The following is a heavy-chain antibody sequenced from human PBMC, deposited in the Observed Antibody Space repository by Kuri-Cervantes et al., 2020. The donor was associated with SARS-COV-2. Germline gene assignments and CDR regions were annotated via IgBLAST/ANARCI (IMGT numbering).Heavy chain of an antibody. J-gene: IGHJ3*02. CDR1: GGTFSSYA. V-gene: IGHV1-69*05. CDR2: IIPIFGTA. CDR3: ARAVPAAPNDAFDI. Sequence: SVKVSCKASGGTFSSYALCWVQQAPGQGLGWMGGIIPIFGTANYAQKFQGRVTITTDESTSTAYMELSSLRSEDTAVYYCARAVPAAPNDAFDIWGQGTMVTVSS. D-gene: IGHD2-2*01.